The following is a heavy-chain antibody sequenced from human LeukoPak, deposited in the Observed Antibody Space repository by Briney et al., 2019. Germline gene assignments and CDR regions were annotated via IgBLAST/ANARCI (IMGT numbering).Heavy chain of an antibody. CDR3: AKMSSSSNWFDP. CDR1: VGSMRSGGYS. V-gene: IGHV4-30-2*01. J-gene: IGHJ5*02. D-gene: IGHD6-6*01. Sequence: SETLSLTCAVSVGSMRSGGYSGSWIRQPPGKGLEFIGYIYHSGNTYYDPSRKSRFTISVDRSKNLLSLKLSSVTAADTAVYYCAKMSSSSNWFDPWGQGSLVTVSS. CDR2: IYHSGNT.